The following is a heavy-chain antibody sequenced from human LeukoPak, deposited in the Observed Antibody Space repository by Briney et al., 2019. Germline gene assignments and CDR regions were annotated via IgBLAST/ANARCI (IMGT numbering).Heavy chain of an antibody. CDR1: GFTFSNYW. V-gene: IGHV3-7*03. D-gene: IGHD3-10*01. J-gene: IGHJ5*02. Sequence: GGSLRLSCAASGFTFSNYWMSWVRQAPGKGLEWVANIKQDGSEKYYVNSVKGRFTVSRDNARNSLYLEMDSLRPEDTAFYYCARDRGPGAVGLLIDPWGQGTLVTVSS. CDR2: IKQDGSEK. CDR3: ARDRGPGAVGLLIDP.